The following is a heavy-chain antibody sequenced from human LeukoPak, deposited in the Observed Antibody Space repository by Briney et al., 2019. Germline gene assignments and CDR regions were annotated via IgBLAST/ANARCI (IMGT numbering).Heavy chain of an antibody. Sequence: ASVKVSCKASGYTFSSSGISWARQAPGQGLEWMGWINPNNGGTNYAQKFQGRVTMTRDTSISTAYMELNRLRSDDTAVYYCARDPYSNYFDYWGQGTLGTVSS. D-gene: IGHD5-18*01. J-gene: IGHJ4*02. CDR2: INPNNGGT. V-gene: IGHV1-2*02. CDR3: ARDPYSNYFDY. CDR1: GYTFSSSG.